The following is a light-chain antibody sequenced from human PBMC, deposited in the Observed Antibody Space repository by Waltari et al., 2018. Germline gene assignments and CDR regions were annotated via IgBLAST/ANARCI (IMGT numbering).Light chain of an antibody. V-gene: IGLV1-40*01. CDR1: GSNIGAGFA. J-gene: IGLJ3*02. Sequence: QSVLTQAPSMSGAPGQRVTISCTGSGSNIGAGFAVPWYQQLPRAAPKLLIYGRTRRPLGVPDRFFGSTSGTSASLVIIGLQPEDEAVYYCQSYDTSLSVVFGGGTKLTVL. CDR3: QSYDTSLSVV. CDR2: GRT.